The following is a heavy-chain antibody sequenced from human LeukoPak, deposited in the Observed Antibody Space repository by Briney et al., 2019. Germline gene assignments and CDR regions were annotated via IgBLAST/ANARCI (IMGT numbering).Heavy chain of an antibody. CDR1: VFTVSINY. J-gene: IGHJ4*02. Sequence: GGSLRLSCAASVFTVSINYMSWLRQAPGKGLEGVSFIYSGGSTYYSDSVKGRFTISRENSKNTLYLQMNSLRAEETAVYYCARSARNYVWGSYRRADYWGQGTLVTVSS. V-gene: IGHV3-53*01. CDR3: ARSARNYVWGSYRRADY. CDR2: IYSGGST. D-gene: IGHD3-16*02.